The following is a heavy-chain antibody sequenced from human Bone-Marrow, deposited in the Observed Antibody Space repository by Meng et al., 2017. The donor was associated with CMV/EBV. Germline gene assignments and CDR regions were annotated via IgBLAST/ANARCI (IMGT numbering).Heavy chain of an antibody. CDR3: ARGNGVRGNWFDP. CDR1: GYTFTGYY. D-gene: IGHD2-8*01. J-gene: IGHJ5*02. Sequence: ASVKVSCKASGYTFTGYYMHWVRQAPGQGLEWMGWINPNSGGTNYAQKFQGRVTMTRDTSISTAYMELSRLRSDDTAVYYCARGNGVRGNWFDPWGQGTLFTVSS. V-gene: IGHV1-2*02. CDR2: INPNSGGT.